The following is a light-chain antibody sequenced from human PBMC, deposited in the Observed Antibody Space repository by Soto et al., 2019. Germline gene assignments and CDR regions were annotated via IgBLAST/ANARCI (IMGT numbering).Light chain of an antibody. V-gene: IGKV3-15*01. CDR3: QQYNDWPRT. J-gene: IGKJ1*01. CDR2: DAA. Sequence: EIVMTQSPGTLSASPGERATLSCRASQSVNSNLAWYQQKPGQSPRLLIYDAATRATDIPARFSGSGSGTKFTLTISSLQSEDFAVYYCQQYNDWPRTFGQGTKVEIK. CDR1: QSVNSN.